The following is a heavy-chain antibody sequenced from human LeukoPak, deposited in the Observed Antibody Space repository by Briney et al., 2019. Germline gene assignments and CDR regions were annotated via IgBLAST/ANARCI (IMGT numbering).Heavy chain of an antibody. CDR2: ISASGP. Sequence: GGSLRLSCAASGFTFSRLAMTRVRQAPGKGLEWVLTISASGPYYADAVRGRFTISRDNSRNTLSLQMDSLRAEDTAVYYCAKDHESDGYPCLDHWGLGTLVTVSS. CDR3: AKDHESDGYPCLDH. CDR1: GFTFSRLA. D-gene: IGHD3-22*01. V-gene: IGHV3-23*01. J-gene: IGHJ4*02.